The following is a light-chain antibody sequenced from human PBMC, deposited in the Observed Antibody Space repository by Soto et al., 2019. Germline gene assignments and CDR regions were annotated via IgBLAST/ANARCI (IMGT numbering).Light chain of an antibody. CDR3: CSYAGSVV. V-gene: IGLV2-23*01. CDR2: EGS. J-gene: IGLJ2*01. Sequence: QSALTQPASVSGSPGQSITISCTGTSSDVGSYNLVSWYQQHPGKAPKLMIYEGSKRPSGVSNRFSGSKSGNTASLTISGLQAEDEADYYCCSYAGSVVFGGETNLTVL. CDR1: SSDVGSYNL.